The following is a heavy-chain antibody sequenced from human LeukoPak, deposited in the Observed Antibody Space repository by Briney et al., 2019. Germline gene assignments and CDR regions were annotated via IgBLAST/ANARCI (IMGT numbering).Heavy chain of an antibody. CDR1: GGSISSYS. J-gene: IGHJ4*02. V-gene: IGHV4-59*01. Sequence: SETLSLTCTVSGGSISSYSWNWLRPSPGKGLVWIGSDYHSGRINSHTSLKSRVTISVDTPRNQFSLNLSSVPAADTAVYYCVSSYGGYVLDYWGQGTLVIVSS. D-gene: IGHD5-12*01. CDR3: VSSYGGYVLDY. CDR2: DYHSGRI.